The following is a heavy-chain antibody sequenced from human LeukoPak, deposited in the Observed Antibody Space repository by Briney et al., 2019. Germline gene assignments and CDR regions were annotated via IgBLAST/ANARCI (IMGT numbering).Heavy chain of an antibody. Sequence: GASVKVSCKASGYTFTSYYMHWVRQAPGQRLEWMGWINAGNGNTKYSQEFQGRVTITRDTSASTAYMELSSLRSEDMAVYYCARGGVDTAMANSFDYWGQGTLVTVSS. CDR2: INAGNGNT. CDR3: ARGGVDTAMANSFDY. CDR1: GYTFTSYY. V-gene: IGHV1-3*03. J-gene: IGHJ4*02. D-gene: IGHD5-18*01.